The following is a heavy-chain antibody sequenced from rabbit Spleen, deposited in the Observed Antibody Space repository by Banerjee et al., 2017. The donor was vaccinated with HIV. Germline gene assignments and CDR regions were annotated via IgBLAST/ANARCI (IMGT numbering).Heavy chain of an antibody. CDR2: INTYTDKG. V-gene: IGHV1S40*01. CDR1: GIDFSSKS. J-gene: IGHJ4*01. Sequence: QSLEESGGDLVKPGASLTLTCTASGIDFSSKSVYWVRQAPGKGLEWIACINTYTDKGVYATWAKGRFTISKTSSPTVTLQMTSLTAADTATYFCARDLVAVIGWNFNLWGPGTLVTVS. D-gene: IGHD4-2*01. CDR3: ARDLVAVIGWNFNL.